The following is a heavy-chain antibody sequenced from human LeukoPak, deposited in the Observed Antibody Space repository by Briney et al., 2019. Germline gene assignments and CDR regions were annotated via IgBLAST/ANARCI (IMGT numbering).Heavy chain of an antibody. Sequence: ASVQVSCKASGYTFTSYGISWVRQAPGQGLEWMGWISAYNGNTNYAQKLQGRVTMTTDTSTSTAYMELRSLRSDDTAVYYCARYEWELLLVDYWGQGTLVTVSS. CDR2: ISAYNGNT. CDR3: ARYEWELLLVDY. D-gene: IGHD1-26*01. J-gene: IGHJ4*02. V-gene: IGHV1-18*01. CDR1: GYTFTSYG.